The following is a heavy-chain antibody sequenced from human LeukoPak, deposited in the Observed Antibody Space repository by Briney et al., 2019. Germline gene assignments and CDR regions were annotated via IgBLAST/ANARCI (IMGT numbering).Heavy chain of an antibody. J-gene: IGHJ4*02. CDR1: GFTFSSYA. V-gene: IGHV3-23*01. Sequence: GGSLRLSCAASGFTFSSYAMSWVRQAPGRGLEWVSAISGSGGSTYYADSVKGRFTISRDNSKNTLYLQMNSLRAEDTAVYYCARPKGAYGDFPHYCDYWGQGTLLTASS. CDR3: ARPKGAYGDFPHYCDY. CDR2: ISGSGGST. D-gene: IGHD4-17*01.